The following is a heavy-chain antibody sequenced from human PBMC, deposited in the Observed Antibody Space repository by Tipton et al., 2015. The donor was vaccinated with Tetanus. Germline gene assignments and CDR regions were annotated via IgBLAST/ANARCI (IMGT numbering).Heavy chain of an antibody. CDR3: ARDRVGGAGKNCDY. CDR2: IWYDGSNK. D-gene: IGHD3-16*01. Sequence: SLRLSCVASGFRFSYYGMHWVRQAPGKGLEWVAVIWYDGSNKYYADSVKGRFTISRDNSKNTLYLQMNSLRAEDTAVYYCARDRVGGAGKNCDYWGQGTLVTVSS. CDR1: GFRFSYYG. J-gene: IGHJ4*02. V-gene: IGHV3-33*01.